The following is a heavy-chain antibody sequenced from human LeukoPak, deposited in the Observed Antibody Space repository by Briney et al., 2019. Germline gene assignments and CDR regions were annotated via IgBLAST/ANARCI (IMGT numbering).Heavy chain of an antibody. J-gene: IGHJ5*02. CDR2: ISAYNGNT. Sequence: ASVKVSCKASGYTFTSYGISWVRQAPGQGLEWMGWISAYNGNTNYAQKLQGRVTMTTDTSTSTAYMELRSLRSDDTAVYYCARVIVYCGGDCYSRGWFDPWGQGTLVTVSS. CDR1: GYTFTSYG. V-gene: IGHV1-18*01. D-gene: IGHD2-21*02. CDR3: ARVIVYCGGDCYSRGWFDP.